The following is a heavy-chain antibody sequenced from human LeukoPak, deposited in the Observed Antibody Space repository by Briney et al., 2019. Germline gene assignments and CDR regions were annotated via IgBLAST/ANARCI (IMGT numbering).Heavy chain of an antibody. CDR1: VYTFTGYY. Sequence: ASVKVSCKASVYTFTGYYMHWVRQAPAQGLEWMGWINPNSGGTNYAQKFQGRVTMTRDTSISTAYMELSRLRSDDTAVYYCARGFYAGGEMDVWGKGTTVTVSS. D-gene: IGHD2-21*01. J-gene: IGHJ6*04. CDR2: INPNSGGT. CDR3: ARGFYAGGEMDV. V-gene: IGHV1-2*02.